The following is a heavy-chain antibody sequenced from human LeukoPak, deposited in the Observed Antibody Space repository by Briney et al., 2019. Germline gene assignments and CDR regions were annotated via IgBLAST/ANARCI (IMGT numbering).Heavy chain of an antibody. Sequence: GGSLRLSCAASGFTFSNAWMNWVRQAPGKGLEWVAVISYDGSNKYYADSVKGRFTISRDNSKNTLYLQMNSLRAEDTAVYYCASMIVVFFDYWGQGTLVTVSS. CDR1: GFTFSNAW. CDR3: ASMIVVFFDY. V-gene: IGHV3-30*03. D-gene: IGHD3-22*01. J-gene: IGHJ4*02. CDR2: ISYDGSNK.